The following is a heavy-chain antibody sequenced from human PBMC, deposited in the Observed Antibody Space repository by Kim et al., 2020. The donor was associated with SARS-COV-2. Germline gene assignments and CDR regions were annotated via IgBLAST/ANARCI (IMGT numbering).Heavy chain of an antibody. V-gene: IGHV4-39*01. J-gene: IGHJ4*02. CDR3: ARYDYDTSRYYRFYDY. D-gene: IGHD3-22*01. Sequence: PSLKNRRTIAVDTSKNQFSLNVSSVTAADTAVYYCARYDYDTSRYYRFYDYWGQGILVTVSS.